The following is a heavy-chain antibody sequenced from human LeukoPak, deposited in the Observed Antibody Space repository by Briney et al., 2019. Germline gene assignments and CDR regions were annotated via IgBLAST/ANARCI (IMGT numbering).Heavy chain of an antibody. V-gene: IGHV4-38-2*01. CDR3: ARAGWIIASGIDY. J-gene: IGHJ4*02. Sequence: SETLSLTCAVSGYSISRGYYWALIRQPPGKGLEWIGTVYHTGSTYYNPSLDSRVTISVDTSKNEFSLNLKSVTAADTAVYYCARAGWIIASGIDYWGQGALVTVSS. D-gene: IGHD2-21*01. CDR1: GYSISRGYY. CDR2: VYHTGST.